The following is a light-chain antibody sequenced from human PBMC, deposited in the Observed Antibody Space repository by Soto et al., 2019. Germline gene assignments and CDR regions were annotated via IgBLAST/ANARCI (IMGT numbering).Light chain of an antibody. J-gene: IGLJ3*02. Sequence: QSALTQPPSVSGSPGQSVTISCTGTSSDVGSYNRVSWYQQPPGTAPKLMIYEVTNRPSGVPNRFSASKSGNTASLTISGLQAEDEAYYYCTSDTSSRTWVFGGGTKLTVL. CDR1: SSDVGSYNR. V-gene: IGLV2-18*02. CDR2: EVT. CDR3: TSDTSSRTWV.